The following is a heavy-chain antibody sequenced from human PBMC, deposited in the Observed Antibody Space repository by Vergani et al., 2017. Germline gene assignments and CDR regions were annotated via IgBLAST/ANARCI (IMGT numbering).Heavy chain of an antibody. J-gene: IGHJ5*02. D-gene: IGHD1-26*01. CDR3: GLGVGGYNWFDP. V-gene: IGHV1-69*01. CDR2: IIPIFGTA. CDR1: GGTFSSYA. Sequence: QVQLVQSGAEVKKPGSSVKVSCKASGGTFSSYAISWVRQAPGQGLAWMGGIIPIFGTANYAQKLQGRATITANESTSTAYMELSSLRSEDTAVYYCGLGVGGYNWFDPWGQGTLVTVSS.